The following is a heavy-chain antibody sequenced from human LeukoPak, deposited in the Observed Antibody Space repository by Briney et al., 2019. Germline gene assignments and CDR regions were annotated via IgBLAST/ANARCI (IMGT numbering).Heavy chain of an antibody. CDR1: GCTFAGYY. CDR2: INPDSGDT. Sequence: ASVKVSCKASGCTFAGYYLHWVRQAPGQGLEWMGRINPDSGDTNYAQKFQGRVTMTRDTSISTAYMELSRLRSDDTAVYYCARPNCRTTSCYIDYWGQGTLVTVSS. J-gene: IGHJ4*02. D-gene: IGHD2-2*02. V-gene: IGHV1-2*06. CDR3: ARPNCRTTSCYIDY.